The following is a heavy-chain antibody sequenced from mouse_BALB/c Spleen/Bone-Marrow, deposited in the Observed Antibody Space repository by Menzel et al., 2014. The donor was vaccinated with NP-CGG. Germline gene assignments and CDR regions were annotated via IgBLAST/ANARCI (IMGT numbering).Heavy chain of an antibody. Sequence: VQGVESGAELARPGASVKLSCKASGYTFTSYWMQWVKQRPGQGLEWIGAIYPGDGDTRYTQKFKGKATLTADKSSCTAYMQLSSLASEDSAVYYCARRDYGIRENYYAMDYWGQGTSVTVSS. J-gene: IGHJ4*01. V-gene: IGHV1-87*01. CDR2: IYPGDGDT. D-gene: IGHD1-2*01. CDR3: ARRDYGIRENYYAMDY. CDR1: GYTFTSYW.